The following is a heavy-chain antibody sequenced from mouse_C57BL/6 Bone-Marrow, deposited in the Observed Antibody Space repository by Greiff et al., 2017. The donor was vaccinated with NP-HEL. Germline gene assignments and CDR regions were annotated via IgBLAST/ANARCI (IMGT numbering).Heavy chain of an antibody. CDR3: ARELSSLYWYFDV. CDR2: IDPSDSYT. CDR1: GYTFTSYW. V-gene: IGHV1-59*01. Sequence: QVHVKQPGAELVRPGTSVKLSCKASGYTFTSYWMHWVKQRPGQGLEWIGVIDPSDSYTNYNQKFKGKATLTVDTSSSTAYMQLSSLTSEDSAVYYCARELSSLYWYFDVWGTGTTVTVSS. D-gene: IGHD1-1*01. J-gene: IGHJ1*03.